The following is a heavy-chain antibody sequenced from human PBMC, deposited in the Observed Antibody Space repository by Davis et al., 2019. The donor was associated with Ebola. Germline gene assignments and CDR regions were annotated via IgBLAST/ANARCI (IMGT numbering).Heavy chain of an antibody. Sequence: GGSLRLSCAASGFTFSSYGMHWVRQAPGKGLEWVAVISYDGSNKYYADSVKGRFTISRDNSKNTLYLQMNSLRAEATAVYYCAKGIFGVVILGGFDYWGQGTLVTVSS. CDR1: GFTFSSYG. CDR2: ISYDGSNK. D-gene: IGHD3-3*01. CDR3: AKGIFGVVILGGFDY. J-gene: IGHJ4*02. V-gene: IGHV3-30*18.